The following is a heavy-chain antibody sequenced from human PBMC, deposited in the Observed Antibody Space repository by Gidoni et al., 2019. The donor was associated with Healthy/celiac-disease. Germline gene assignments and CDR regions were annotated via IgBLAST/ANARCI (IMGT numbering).Heavy chain of an antibody. CDR2: IRYDGSNK. D-gene: IGHD6-6*01. Sequence: QVQLVESGGGVVPPGGSLRLPCAAPGFTFSNYGIHWVRQAPGKGLEWAAFIRYDGSNKYYADSVKARFTISRDNSKNTLYLQMNSLRAEDTARYYCARRVGSSSWYLDLWGRGTLVTVSS. J-gene: IGHJ2*01. CDR3: ARRVGSSSWYLDL. V-gene: IGHV3-30*02. CDR1: GFTFSNYG.